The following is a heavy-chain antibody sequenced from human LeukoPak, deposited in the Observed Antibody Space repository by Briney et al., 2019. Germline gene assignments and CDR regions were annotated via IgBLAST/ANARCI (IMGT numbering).Heavy chain of an antibody. CDR1: GFIFSSYG. V-gene: IGHV3-30*02. D-gene: IGHD1-26*01. CDR3: GKHDSASDY. CDR2: TRSDGSGE. J-gene: IGHJ4*02. Sequence: PGGSLRLSCVASGFIFSSYGMHWVRQAPGKGLEWVAFTRSDGSGEYYTDSVKGRFTISRDNSKNTLYLQMNSLRVEDTAVYYCGKHDSASDYWGQGTLVTVSS.